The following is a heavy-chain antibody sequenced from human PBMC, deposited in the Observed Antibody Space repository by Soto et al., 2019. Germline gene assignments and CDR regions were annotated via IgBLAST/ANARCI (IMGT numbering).Heavy chain of an antibody. J-gene: IGHJ3*02. CDR1: GFTFSSYS. V-gene: IGHV3-21*01. Sequence: EVQLVESGGGLVKPGGSLGLSCAASGFTFSSYSMNWVRQALGKGLEWVSSISSSSSYIYYADSVKGRFTISRDNAKNSLYLQMNSLRAEDTAVYYCARGPLTDAFDIWGQGTMVTVSS. D-gene: IGHD7-27*01. CDR2: ISSSSSYI. CDR3: ARGPLTDAFDI.